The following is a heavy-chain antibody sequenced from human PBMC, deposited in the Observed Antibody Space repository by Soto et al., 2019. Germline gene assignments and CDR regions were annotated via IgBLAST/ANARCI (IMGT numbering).Heavy chain of an antibody. CDR2: IYWDDDK. D-gene: IGHD1-7*01. Sequence: QITLKESGPTLVKPTQTLTLTCTFSGFSLTTSGVGVGWIRQPPGKALEWLALIYWDDDKRYSPSLKSRLTITKDTSKNQVVLKMTNMDPVDTATYFCAHRLTLNSDWNYGRFDYWGQGTLVTVSS. V-gene: IGHV2-5*02. CDR3: AHRLTLNSDWNYGRFDY. J-gene: IGHJ4*02. CDR1: GFSLTTSGVG.